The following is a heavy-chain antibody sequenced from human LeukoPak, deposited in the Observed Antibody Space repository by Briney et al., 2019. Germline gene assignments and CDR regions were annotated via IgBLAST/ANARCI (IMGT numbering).Heavy chain of an antibody. D-gene: IGHD6-13*01. V-gene: IGHV3-33*01. CDR3: ARDGQQPPFAY. CDR2: IWYDGSNK. Sequence: GRSLRLSCAASGVTFSSYGMRWVRQAPGKGLEWVAVIWYDGSNKYYADSVKGRFTISKDNSKNTLYLQMNSLRAEDTAVYYCARDGQQPPFAYGGQGCLVTV. J-gene: IGHJ4*02. CDR1: GVTFSSYG.